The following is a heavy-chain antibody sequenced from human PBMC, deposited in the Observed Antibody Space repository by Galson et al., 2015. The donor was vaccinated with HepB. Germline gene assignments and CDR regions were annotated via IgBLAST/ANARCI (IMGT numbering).Heavy chain of an antibody. CDR2: INPNSGGT. V-gene: IGHV1-2*02. Sequence: SVKVSCKASGYTFTDYYIHWVRQAPGQGLEWMGWINPNSGGTNFAQRFQGRVTMTRGTSLRTAYMELRRLRSDDTAVYYCARDDWCSSSSCYGLGYYNGLDVWGQGTTVTVSS. CDR3: ARDDWCSSSSCYGLGYYNGLDV. D-gene: IGHD2-2*01. J-gene: IGHJ6*02. CDR1: GYTFTDYY.